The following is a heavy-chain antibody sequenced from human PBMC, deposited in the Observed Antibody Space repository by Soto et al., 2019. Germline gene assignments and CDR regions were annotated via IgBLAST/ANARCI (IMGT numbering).Heavy chain of an antibody. J-gene: IGHJ6*02. V-gene: IGHV1-18*01. Sequence: QVQLVQSGAEVKKPGASVKVSCKASGYTFTSYGISWVRQAPGQGLEWMGWISAYNGNTNYAQKLQGRVTMTTDTSTSTAYMEPRSLRSDDTAVYYCARDLAAAGIYYYYGMDVWGQGTTVTVSS. CDR2: ISAYNGNT. D-gene: IGHD6-13*01. CDR1: GYTFTSYG. CDR3: ARDLAAAGIYYYYGMDV.